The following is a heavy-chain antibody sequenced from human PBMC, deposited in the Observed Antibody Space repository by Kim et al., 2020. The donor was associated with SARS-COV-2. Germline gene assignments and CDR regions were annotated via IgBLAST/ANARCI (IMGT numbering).Heavy chain of an antibody. Sequence: LKSRVTISVDTSKNQFSLKLSSVTAADTAVYYCARAFVVVPAAIGVDFDYWGQGTLVTVSS. CDR3: ARAFVVVPAAIGVDFDY. D-gene: IGHD2-2*02. V-gene: IGHV4-30-2*05. J-gene: IGHJ4*02.